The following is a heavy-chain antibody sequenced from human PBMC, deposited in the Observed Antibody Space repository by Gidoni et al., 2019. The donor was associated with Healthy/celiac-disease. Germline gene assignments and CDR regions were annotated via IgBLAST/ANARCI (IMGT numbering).Heavy chain of an antibody. CDR3: AKDQGYSSSWYHALDI. D-gene: IGHD6-13*01. CDR1: GSPFSTCA. CDR2: ISGSGGST. V-gene: IGHV3-23*01. Sequence: EVQLLESGGGLVQPGGSLRTSCAASGSPFSTCAMSWVRQAPGKGLEWVSAISGSGGSTYYADSVKGRFTISRDNSKNTLYLQMNSLRAEDTAVYYCAKDQGYSSSWYHALDIWGQGTMVTVSS. J-gene: IGHJ3*02.